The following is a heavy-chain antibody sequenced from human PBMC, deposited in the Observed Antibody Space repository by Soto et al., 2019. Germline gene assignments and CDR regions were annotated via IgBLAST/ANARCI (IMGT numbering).Heavy chain of an antibody. Sequence: PXGSLILSCAASGFTFSSHWMSWVRQAPGKGLDWVANIKQDGSEKYYVDSVKGRFTISRDNAKNSLYLEMNSLRAEDTAVYYCARESEDLTSNFDYWGQGTLVTVSS. CDR2: IKQDGSEK. CDR3: ARESEDLTSNFDY. CDR1: GFTFSSHW. V-gene: IGHV3-7*01. J-gene: IGHJ4*02.